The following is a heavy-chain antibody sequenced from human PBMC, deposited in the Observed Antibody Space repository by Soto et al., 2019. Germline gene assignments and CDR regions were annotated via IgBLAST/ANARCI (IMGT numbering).Heavy chain of an antibody. D-gene: IGHD2-15*01. J-gene: IGHJ4*02. CDR2: IGTAGDT. V-gene: IGHV3-13*01. CDR1: GFTFSGLD. Sequence: EVQLVESGGNLVQPGGSLRLSCEASGFTFSGLDMHWVRQPPGKGLDWVSSIGTAGDTYYAFSVKGRFTISKDNSKNSLSLQMNSLRAGDMAVYFCAKSQEVGAHFFDSWGQGTQVTVSS. CDR3: AKSQEVGAHFFDS.